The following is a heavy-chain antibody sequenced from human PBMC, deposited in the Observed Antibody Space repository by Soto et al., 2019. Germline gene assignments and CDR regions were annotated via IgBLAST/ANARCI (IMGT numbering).Heavy chain of an antibody. CDR1: GGPISSGDYC. V-gene: IGHV4-30-4*01. J-gene: IGHJ4*02. CDR3: ASLYYDILTGYRGGFDY. Sequence: SETRSLTCTVSGGPISSGDYCWSWIRQPPGKGLEWIGYIYYSGSTNYNPSLKSRVTISVDTSKNQFSLKLSSVTAADTAVYYCASLYYDILTGYRGGFDYWGQGTLVTVSS. D-gene: IGHD3-9*01. CDR2: IYYSGST.